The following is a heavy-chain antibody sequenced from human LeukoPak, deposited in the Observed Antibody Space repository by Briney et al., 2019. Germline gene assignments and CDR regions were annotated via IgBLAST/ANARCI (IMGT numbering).Heavy chain of an antibody. V-gene: IGHV4-4*02. D-gene: IGHD6-19*01. CDR1: GGSISSSNW. CDR3: NGEWLVRDLDY. CDR2: IYHSGST. J-gene: IGHJ4*02. Sequence: SETLSLTCAVSGGSISSSNWWSWVRQPPGKGLEWIGEIYHSGSTNYNPSLKSRVTVSVDRSKNQFSLKLSSVTAADTAVYYCNGEWLVRDLDYWGQGTLVTVSS.